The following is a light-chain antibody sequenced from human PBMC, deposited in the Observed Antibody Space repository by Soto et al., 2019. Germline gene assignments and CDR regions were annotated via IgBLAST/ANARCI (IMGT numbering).Light chain of an antibody. Sequence: QSVLTQPASVSGSDGQSITISCTGTSSDVGGYNYVSWYQQRPGKAPKLMIFEVSKRPSGVPDRFSGSKSGNTASLTVSGLQAADEADYFCKSYAGSNTYVFGSGTKVTGL. V-gene: IGLV2-8*01. CDR3: KSYAGSNTYV. CDR2: EVS. CDR1: SSDVGGYNY. J-gene: IGLJ1*01.